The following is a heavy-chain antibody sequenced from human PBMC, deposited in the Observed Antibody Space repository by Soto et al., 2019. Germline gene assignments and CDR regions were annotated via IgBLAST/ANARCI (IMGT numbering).Heavy chain of an antibody. V-gene: IGHV1-18*04. Sequence: ASVKVSCKASGYTFTSYGISWVRQAPGQGLEWMGWISAYNGNTNYAQKLQGRVTMTTDTSTSTAYMELRSLRSDDTAVYYCARVASYRSSWYGPYYYYGMDVWGQGTTVTVSS. J-gene: IGHJ6*02. CDR3: ARVASYRSSWYGPYYYYGMDV. D-gene: IGHD6-13*01. CDR2: ISAYNGNT. CDR1: GYTFTSYG.